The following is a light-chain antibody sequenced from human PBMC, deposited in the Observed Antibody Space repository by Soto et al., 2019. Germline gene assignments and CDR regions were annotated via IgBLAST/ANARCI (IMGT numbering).Light chain of an antibody. V-gene: IGKV4-1*01. J-gene: IGKJ1*01. CDR3: QQYYSTPRT. CDR1: QSVLYSSNNKNY. CDR2: WAS. Sequence: DIVMTQSPDSLAVSLGERATINCKSSQSVLYSSNNKNYLAWYQQKPGQPPQLLIYWASTRESGVPDRFSGSGSGTDSTLTISSLQAEDVAVYYCQQYYSTPRTFGQGTKVEIK.